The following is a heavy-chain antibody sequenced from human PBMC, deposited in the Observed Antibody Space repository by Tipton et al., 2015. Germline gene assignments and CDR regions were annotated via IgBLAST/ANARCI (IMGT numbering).Heavy chain of an antibody. J-gene: IGHJ4*02. CDR1: GGSTSSYY. V-gene: IGHV4-59*01. D-gene: IGHD6-19*01. CDR2: IYYSGHT. Sequence: TLSLTCTVSGGSTSSYYWSWIRQPPGKGLEWIGYIYYSGHTKYNPSLKSRVTISADTSKNQFSLKMTSVTAADTAVYYCARAVAGTFDYWGQGTLVTVSS. CDR3: ARAVAGTFDY.